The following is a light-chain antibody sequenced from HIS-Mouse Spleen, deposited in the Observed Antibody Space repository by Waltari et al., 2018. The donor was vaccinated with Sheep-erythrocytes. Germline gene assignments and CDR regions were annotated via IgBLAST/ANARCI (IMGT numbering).Light chain of an antibody. J-gene: IGLJ3*02. CDR1: SIDVGSYNL. CDR2: EGS. Sequence: QSALTQPASVSGSPGQSITIPCTGTSIDVGSYNLFSWYQQHPGKAPKLMIYEGSKRPSGVSNRFSGSKSGNTASLTISGLQAEDEADYYCCSYAGSSTWVFGGGTKLTVL. V-gene: IGLV2-23*01. CDR3: CSYAGSSTWV.